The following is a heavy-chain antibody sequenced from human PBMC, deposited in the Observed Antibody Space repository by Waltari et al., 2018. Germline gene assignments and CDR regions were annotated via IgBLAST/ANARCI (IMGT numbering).Heavy chain of an antibody. Sequence: QVQLQESGPGLVKPSETLSLTCTVSGGSISSHYWSWIRQPPGKGLEWIGYIHYSGSTNYNPSPKSRVTISVDTSKNQFSLKPSSVTAADTAVYYCARDQRYYYYYYMDVWGKGTTVTVSS. CDR2: IHYSGST. CDR1: GGSISSHY. CDR3: ARDQRYYYYYYMDV. J-gene: IGHJ6*03. V-gene: IGHV4-59*11.